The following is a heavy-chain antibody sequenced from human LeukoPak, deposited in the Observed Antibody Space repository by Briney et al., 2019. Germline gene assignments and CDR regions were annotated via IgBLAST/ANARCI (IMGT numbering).Heavy chain of an antibody. CDR1: GFTFGDYG. J-gene: IGHJ4*02. V-gene: IGHV3-49*03. CDR3: ARAPYYDFILDY. Sequence: PGGSLRLSCTTSGFTFGDYGLSWFRQGPGKGLQWVGFIRSKTYGGTIEYAASVKGRFTISRDDSKSIAYLQMNSLKTEDTAVYYYARAPYYDFILDYWGQGTLVTVSS. CDR2: IRSKTYGGTI. D-gene: IGHD3-3*01.